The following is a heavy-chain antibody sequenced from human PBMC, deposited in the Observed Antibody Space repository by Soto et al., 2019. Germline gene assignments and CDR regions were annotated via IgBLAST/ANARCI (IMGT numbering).Heavy chain of an antibody. Sequence: QVQLVESGGGVVQPGRSLRLSCAASGFTFSSYGMHWVRQAPGKGLEWVAVIWYDGSNKYYADSVKGRFTISRDNSKNTMYLQMNSLRGEDTAVYYCARESRSWFGTKYWGQGTLVTVSS. V-gene: IGHV3-33*01. CDR3: ARESRSWFGTKY. J-gene: IGHJ4*02. CDR1: GFTFSSYG. D-gene: IGHD3-10*01. CDR2: IWYDGSNK.